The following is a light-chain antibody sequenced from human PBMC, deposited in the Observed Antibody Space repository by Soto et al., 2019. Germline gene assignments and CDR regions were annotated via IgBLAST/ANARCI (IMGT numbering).Light chain of an antibody. CDR3: QKYTNFPA. J-gene: IGKJ4*01. CDR1: QGISNY. Sequence: DIQMTQSPSSLSASVGDRVTITCRASQGISNYLAWYQQIPGKVPKLLISAASTFQSGVPSRFSGSGSGTDFTLTISSLQPEDVANYYCQKYTNFPAFGGGPNVEIK. CDR2: AAS. V-gene: IGKV1-27*01.